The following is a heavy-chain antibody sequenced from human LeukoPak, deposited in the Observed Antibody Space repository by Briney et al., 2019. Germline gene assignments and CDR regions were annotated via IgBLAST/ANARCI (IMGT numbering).Heavy chain of an antibody. CDR1: GYTFTDYY. D-gene: IGHD6-6*01. CDR2: INAKSGGT. V-gene: IGHV1-2*04. J-gene: IGHJ6*02. CDR3: ARDRGSSSEFYYYYYGMDV. Sequence: GASVTVSCKASGYTFTDYYMHWVRQAPGQGLEWMGWINAKSGGTNYAQKFQGWVTMTRDTSISTAYMELSRLRADDTAVYYCARDRGSSSEFYYYYYGMDVWGQGTTVTVSS.